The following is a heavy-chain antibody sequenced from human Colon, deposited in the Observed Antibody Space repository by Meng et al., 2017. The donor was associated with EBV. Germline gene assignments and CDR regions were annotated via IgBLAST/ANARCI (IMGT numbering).Heavy chain of an antibody. CDR3: ARGKQDAWELLAY. D-gene: IGHD1-26*01. V-gene: IGHV4-4*02. Sequence: QVQLQGAGPGQVKPSGTLSLTCGVSGVSISSNIRWTWVRQPPGKGLEWIGEIDDSGSTNYNPSLNSRISISLDKSKNHFSLKVNSVTAADTAVYYCARGKQDAWELLAYWGQGALVTVSS. CDR2: IDDSGST. CDR1: GVSISSNIR. J-gene: IGHJ4*02.